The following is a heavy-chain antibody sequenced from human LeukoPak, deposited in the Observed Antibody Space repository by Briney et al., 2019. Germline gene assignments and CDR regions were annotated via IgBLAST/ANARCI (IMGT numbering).Heavy chain of an antibody. Sequence: QPGGSLRLSCAASGFVFSRFDMDWVRQAPGKGLEWISYISSTNTIDYHAKSVKGRFTIFRDSAKNSLYLQMKSLKPEDTGIYYCARDRGNVPFDSWGQGTLVIVAS. D-gene: IGHD3-10*01. CDR2: ISSTNTID. CDR1: GFVFSRFD. V-gene: IGHV3-48*03. J-gene: IGHJ4*02. CDR3: ARDRGNVPFDS.